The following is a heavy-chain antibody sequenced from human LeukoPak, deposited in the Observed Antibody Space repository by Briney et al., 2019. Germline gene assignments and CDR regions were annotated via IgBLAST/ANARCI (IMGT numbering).Heavy chain of an antibody. CDR1: GFTFRSYA. CDR2: ISGSGGIT. CDR3: AREVGARLDY. D-gene: IGHD1-26*01. J-gene: IGHJ4*02. Sequence: GGSLRLSCAASGFTFRSYAMNWVRQAPGKGLEWVATISGSGGITYYADSVKGRFTISRDNSKNTLYLQMNSLRAEDTAVYYCAREVGARLDYWGQGTLVTVPS. V-gene: IGHV3-23*01.